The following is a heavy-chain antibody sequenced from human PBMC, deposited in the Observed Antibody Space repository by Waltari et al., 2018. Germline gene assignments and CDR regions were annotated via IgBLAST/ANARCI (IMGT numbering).Heavy chain of an antibody. V-gene: IGHV4-39*07. J-gene: IGHJ6*03. D-gene: IGHD2-2*02. Sequence: QLQLQESGPGLVKPSETLSLTCTVSGGSISSSSYYWGWIRQPPGKGLEWIGRIYYSGSTYYSPSLKSRVTISVDTSKNQFSLKLSSVTAADTAVYYCARVLRSDVPAAIQGYYYYMDVWGKGTTVTISS. CDR1: GGSISSSSYY. CDR3: ARVLRSDVPAAIQGYYYYMDV. CDR2: IYYSGST.